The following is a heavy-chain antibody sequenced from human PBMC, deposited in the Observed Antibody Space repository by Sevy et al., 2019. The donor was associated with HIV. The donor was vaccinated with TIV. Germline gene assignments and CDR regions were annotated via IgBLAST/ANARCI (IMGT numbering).Heavy chain of an antibody. Sequence: SETLSLACTVSGGSISSSSYYWGWIRQPPGKGLECIGCIYYSGSTYYNPSLKSRVTISVDTSKNQFSLRLSSVTAADTAVYYCARSGYCSGGSCYYALYYYYYGMDVWGQGTTVTVSS. CDR2: IYYSGST. J-gene: IGHJ6*02. D-gene: IGHD2-15*01. CDR1: GGSISSSSYY. CDR3: ARSGYCSGGSCYYALYYYYYGMDV. V-gene: IGHV4-39*01.